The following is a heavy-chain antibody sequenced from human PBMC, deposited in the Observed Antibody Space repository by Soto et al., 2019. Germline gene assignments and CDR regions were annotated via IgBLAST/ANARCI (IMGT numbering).Heavy chain of an antibody. CDR1: GFSLSTSGVG. Sequence: TLSLTCTFSGFSLSTSGVGVGWIRQPPGKALEWLALIYWNDDKRYSPSLKSRLTITKDTSKNQVVLTMTNMDPVDTTTYYCAHLYGSGSYYTFDYWGQGTLVTVSS. CDR2: IYWNDDK. J-gene: IGHJ4*02. V-gene: IGHV2-5*01. CDR3: AHLYGSGSYYTFDY. D-gene: IGHD3-10*01.